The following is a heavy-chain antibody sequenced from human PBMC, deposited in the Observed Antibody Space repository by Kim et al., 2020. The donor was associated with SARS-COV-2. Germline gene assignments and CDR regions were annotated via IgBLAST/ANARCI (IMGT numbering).Heavy chain of an antibody. Sequence: ASVKVSCKVSGYTLTELSMHWVRQAPGKGLEWMGGFDPEDGETIYAQKFQGRVTMTEDTSTDTAYMELSSLRSEDTAVYYCATELIWFGPQGAFDIWGQGTMVTVSS. CDR1: GYTLTELS. CDR2: FDPEDGET. J-gene: IGHJ3*02. CDR3: ATELIWFGPQGAFDI. V-gene: IGHV1-24*01. D-gene: IGHD3-10*01.